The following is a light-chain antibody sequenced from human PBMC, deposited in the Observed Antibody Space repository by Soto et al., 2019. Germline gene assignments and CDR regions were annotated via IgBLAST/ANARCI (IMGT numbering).Light chain of an antibody. CDR3: QQYNNWPCT. CDR2: GAS. J-gene: IGKJ1*01. V-gene: IGKV3-15*01. Sequence: EIVMTQSPATLSVSPGERATLSCRASQSVSSNLAWYQQKPGQAPRRLIYGASTRATVIPARFSGSGSGTEFTITISSLQSEDFAVYYCQQYNNWPCTFGQGTKVEIK. CDR1: QSVSSN.